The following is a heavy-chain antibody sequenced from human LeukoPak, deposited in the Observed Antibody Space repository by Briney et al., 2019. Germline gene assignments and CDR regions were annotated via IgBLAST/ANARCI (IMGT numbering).Heavy chain of an antibody. V-gene: IGHV5-51*01. D-gene: IGHD2/OR15-2a*01. CDR1: GYSFITYW. CDR2: IYPGGSDI. J-gene: IGHJ5*02. CDR3: ARMSSGIRAHDLFDP. Sequence: GESLKISCKGSGYSFITYWIAWVRQMPGKDLECLGIIYPGGSDIKYSPSFQGRVTISVDKSINTAYLQWSSLKASDTAIYYCARMSSGIRAHDLFDPWGQGTLVTVSS.